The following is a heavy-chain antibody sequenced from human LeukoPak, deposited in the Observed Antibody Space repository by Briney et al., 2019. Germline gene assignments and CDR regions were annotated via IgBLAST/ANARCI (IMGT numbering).Heavy chain of an antibody. Sequence: PGGSLRLSCAASGFTFSSYGMHWVRQAPGKGLEWVAVIWYDGSNKYYADSVKGRFTISSDNSKNTLYLQMNSLRAEDTAVYYCARDTYHYDILTGYYLSYYYYGMDVWGQGTTVTVSS. J-gene: IGHJ6*02. CDR1: GFTFSSYG. D-gene: IGHD3-9*01. CDR2: IWYDGSNK. CDR3: ARDTYHYDILTGYYLSYYYYGMDV. V-gene: IGHV3-33*01.